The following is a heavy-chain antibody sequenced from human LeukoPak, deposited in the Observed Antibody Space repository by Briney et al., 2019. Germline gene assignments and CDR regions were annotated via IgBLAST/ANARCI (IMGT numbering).Heavy chain of an antibody. Sequence: GGSLRLSCAASGFTFSSYGVHWVRQAPGKGLEWVAVISYDGSNKYYADSVKGRFTISRDNSKNTLYLQMNSLRAEDTAVYYCAKSVIVVVTGSQLDYWGQGTLVTVSS. D-gene: IGHD3-22*01. CDR1: GFTFSSYG. J-gene: IGHJ4*02. CDR2: ISYDGSNK. V-gene: IGHV3-30*18. CDR3: AKSVIVVVTGSQLDY.